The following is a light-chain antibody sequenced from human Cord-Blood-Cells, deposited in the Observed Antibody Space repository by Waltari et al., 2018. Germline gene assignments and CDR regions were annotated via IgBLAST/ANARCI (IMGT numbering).Light chain of an antibody. J-gene: IGLJ1*01. V-gene: IGLV2-11*01. CDR3: CSYAGSYTYV. Sequence: QSALTQPRSVSGSPGQSVTISCTGTSSDVGGYNYVSWYQQHPGKAPKLMIYDVSKRPPGVPDRFSCSKSGNTASLTISGLQAEDEADYYCCSYAGSYTYVFGTGTKVTVL. CDR1: SSDVGGYNY. CDR2: DVS.